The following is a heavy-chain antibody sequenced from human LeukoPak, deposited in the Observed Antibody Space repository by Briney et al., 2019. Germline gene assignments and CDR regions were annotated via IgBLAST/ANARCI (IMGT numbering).Heavy chain of an antibody. CDR3: AKDPDYGDSSGD. V-gene: IGHV3-23*01. Sequence: PGGSLRLSCAASGFTFSSYAMSWVRQAPGKGLEWVSAISGSGGSTYYADSVKGRFTISRDNSKNTLYLRMNSLRAEDTAVYYCAKDPDYGDSSGDWGQGTLVTVSS. J-gene: IGHJ4*02. CDR1: GFTFSSYA. CDR2: ISGSGGST. D-gene: IGHD4-17*01.